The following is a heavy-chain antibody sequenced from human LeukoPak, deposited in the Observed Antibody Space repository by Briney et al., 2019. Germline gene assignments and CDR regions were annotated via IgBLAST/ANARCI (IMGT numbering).Heavy chain of an antibody. J-gene: IGHJ4*02. CDR1: GFTFSSYA. CDR3: AKGLTYYYDSSGYLGDY. V-gene: IGHV3-23*01. D-gene: IGHD3-22*01. CDR2: ISGSGGST. Sequence: GGSLRLSCAASGFTFSSYAMSWVRQAPGKGLEWVSAISGSGGSTYYADSVKGRFTISRDNSKNTLYLQMNSLRAEDTAVCYCAKGLTYYYDSSGYLGDYWGQGTLVTVSS.